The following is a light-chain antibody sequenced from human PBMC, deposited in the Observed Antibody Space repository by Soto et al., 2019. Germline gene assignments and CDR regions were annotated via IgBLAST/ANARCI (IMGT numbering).Light chain of an antibody. CDR2: GAS. CDR1: QSVSSN. Sequence: EIVLTQPPAPPSVSPGERVTLSCRASQSVSSNLAWYQQKPGQAPRLLIYGASTRATGIPARFSGSGSGTEFTLTISSLQSEDFAVYYCQQYNNWPPTFGQGTKVDIK. CDR3: QQYNNWPPT. J-gene: IGKJ1*01. V-gene: IGKV3-15*01.